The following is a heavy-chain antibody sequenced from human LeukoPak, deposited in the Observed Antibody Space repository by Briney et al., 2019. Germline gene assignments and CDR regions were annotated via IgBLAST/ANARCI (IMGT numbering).Heavy chain of an antibody. CDR3: ARVNSYGPYYYYYYMDV. V-gene: IGHV4-59*01. J-gene: IGHJ6*03. CDR2: IYYSGST. CDR1: GGSISSYY. Sequence: SETLSLTCTVSGGSISSYYWSWIRQPPGKGLEWIGYIYYSGSTNYNPSLKSRVTISVDTSENQFSLKLSSVTAADTAVYYCARVNSYGPYYYYYYMDVWGKGTTVTVSS. D-gene: IGHD5-18*01.